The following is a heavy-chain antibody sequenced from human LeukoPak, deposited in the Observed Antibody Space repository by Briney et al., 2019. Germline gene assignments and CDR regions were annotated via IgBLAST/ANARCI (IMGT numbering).Heavy chain of an antibody. D-gene: IGHD3-9*01. J-gene: IGHJ4*02. CDR2: IVGSGGAT. Sequence: GASLRLPCAASGFTFSNYALRWVRQAPGKGLECVSAIVGSGGATYYADSVKGRFTISRDNSKNTLYLQMSTLRAEDTAVYFCEKWGDYNGLTGYYVSDYWGQGTLVTVSS. V-gene: IGHV3-23*01. CDR3: EKWGDYNGLTGYYVSDY. CDR1: GFTFSNYA.